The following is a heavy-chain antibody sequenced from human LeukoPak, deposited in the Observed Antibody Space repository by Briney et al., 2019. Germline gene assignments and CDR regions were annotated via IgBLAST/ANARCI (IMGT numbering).Heavy chain of an antibody. J-gene: IGHJ4*02. CDR3: ARNYYDSSAYYYFDY. D-gene: IGHD3-22*01. CDR2: IYSGGGT. Sequence: PGGSLRLSCAASGSTVSSSYMNWVRQAPGKGLEWVSLIYSGGGTYYADSVKGRFTISRDNSKNTLYLQMNSLRAEDTAVYYCARNYYDSSAYYYFDYWGQGTLVTVSS. CDR1: GSTVSSSY. V-gene: IGHV3-66*01.